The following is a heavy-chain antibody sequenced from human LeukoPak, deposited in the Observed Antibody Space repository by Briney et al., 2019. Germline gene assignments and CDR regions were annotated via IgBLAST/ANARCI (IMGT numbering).Heavy chain of an antibody. Sequence: QAGGSLRLSCAASGFTVSSNYMSWVRQAPGKGLEWVSVIYSGGSTYYADSVKGRFTISRDNSKNTLYLQMNSLRAEDTAVYYCARDKVEEADTAMVGLYGMDVWGQGTTVTVSS. J-gene: IGHJ6*02. CDR1: GFTVSSNY. D-gene: IGHD5-18*01. CDR3: ARDKVEEADTAMVGLYGMDV. V-gene: IGHV3-53*05. CDR2: IYSGGST.